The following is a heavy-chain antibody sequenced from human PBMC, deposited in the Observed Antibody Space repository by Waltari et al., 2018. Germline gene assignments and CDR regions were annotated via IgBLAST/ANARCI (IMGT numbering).Heavy chain of an antibody. D-gene: IGHD6-13*01. J-gene: IGHJ4*02. Sequence: QVLLQESGPGLVKPSETLSLTCTVSGCSISGYYWSWIRQPAGKELEWSGRIYSSGSTNYNSSLRSRVTMSLDTSKNQFSLKLNSVTAADTAVYYCAGGSLPGIAGLFDYWGQGTLVTVSS. CDR1: GCSISGYY. V-gene: IGHV4-4*07. CDR3: AGGSLPGIAGLFDY. CDR2: IYSSGST.